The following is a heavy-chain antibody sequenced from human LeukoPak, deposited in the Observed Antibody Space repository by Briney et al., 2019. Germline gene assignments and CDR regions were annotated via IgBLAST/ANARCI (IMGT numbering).Heavy chain of an antibody. CDR3: ARDHDFWSGYDY. Sequence: ASVKVSCKASGYTFTCYYMHWVRQAPGQGLEWMGWINPNSGGTNYAQKFQGRVTMTRDTSISTAYMELSRLRSDDTAVYYCARDHDFWSGYDYWGQGTLVTVSS. V-gene: IGHV1-2*02. CDR1: GYTFTCYY. J-gene: IGHJ4*02. D-gene: IGHD3-3*01. CDR2: INPNSGGT.